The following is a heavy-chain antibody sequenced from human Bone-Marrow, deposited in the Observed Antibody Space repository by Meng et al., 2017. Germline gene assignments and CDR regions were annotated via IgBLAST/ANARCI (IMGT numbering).Heavy chain of an antibody. CDR2: ISSSSSYI. CDR1: GFTFSSYW. Sequence: GESLKISCAASGFTFSSYWMSWVRQAPGKGLEWVSSISSSSSYIYYADSVKGRFTISRDNAKNSLYLQMNSLRAEDTAVYYCASRDVITRNFDYWGQGTLVTVSS. CDR3: ASRDVITRNFDY. J-gene: IGHJ4*02. V-gene: IGHV3-21*01. D-gene: IGHD2-2*01.